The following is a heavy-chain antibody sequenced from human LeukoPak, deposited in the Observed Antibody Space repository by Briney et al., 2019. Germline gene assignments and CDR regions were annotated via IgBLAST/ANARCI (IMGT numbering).Heavy chain of an antibody. CDR2: IIPIFGTA. CDR3: ARVWGELLRDNYYYYMDV. V-gene: IGHV1-69*13. D-gene: IGHD1-26*01. J-gene: IGHJ6*03. Sequence: ASVKVSCKASGGTFSSYAISWVRQAPGQGLEWMGGIIPIFGTANYAQKLQGRVTITADESTSTAYMELSSLRSEDTAVYYCARVWGELLRDNYYYYMDVWGKGTTVTISS. CDR1: GGTFSSYA.